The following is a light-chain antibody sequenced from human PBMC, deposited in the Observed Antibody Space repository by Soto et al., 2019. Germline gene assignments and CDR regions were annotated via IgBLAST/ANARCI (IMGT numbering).Light chain of an antibody. CDR3: SSYTSSSTLA. CDR2: DVS. CDR1: SSDVGSYNY. V-gene: IGLV2-14*04. Sequence: TGTSSDVGSYNYVSWYQQHPGKAPKLLIYDVSNRPSGVSNRFSGSKSGNTASLTISGLQAEDEADYYCSSYTSSSTLAFGTGTKVTVL. J-gene: IGLJ1*01.